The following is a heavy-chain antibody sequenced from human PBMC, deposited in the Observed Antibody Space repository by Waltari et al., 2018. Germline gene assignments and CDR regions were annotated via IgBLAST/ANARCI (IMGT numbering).Heavy chain of an antibody. J-gene: IGHJ4*02. V-gene: IGHV3-53*01. CDR3: ARVHHYYGSGRGADY. CDR1: GFTVSSNY. CDR2: IYSGGST. D-gene: IGHD3-10*01. Sequence: EVQLVESGGGLIQPGGSLRLSCAASGFTVSSNYMSWVRQAPGKGLEWVSVIYSGGSTYDADSVKGRFTISRDNSKNTLYLQMNSLRAEDTAVYYCARVHHYYGSGRGADYWGQGTLVTVSS.